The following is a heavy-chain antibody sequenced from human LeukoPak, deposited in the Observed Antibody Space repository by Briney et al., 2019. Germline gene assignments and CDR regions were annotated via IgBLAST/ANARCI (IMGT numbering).Heavy chain of an antibody. D-gene: IGHD3-9*01. V-gene: IGHV3-23*01. CDR1: ASTASSHA. CDR3: AKYLHYAIFAGYGFAKYYFNY. CDR2: IRGSGGST. J-gene: IGHJ4*02. Sequence: GQSLTPSSPAAASTASSHAMSWDRHAPGNWLEWDSAIRGSGGSTYYADSVKGRFTISTDNSTNTLYLQMSSLRAEDTAVYYCAKYLHYAIFAGYGFAKYYFNYWGQGTLVAVSS.